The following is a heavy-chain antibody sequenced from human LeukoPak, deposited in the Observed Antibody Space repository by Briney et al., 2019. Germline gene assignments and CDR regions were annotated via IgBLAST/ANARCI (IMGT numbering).Heavy chain of an antibody. CDR2: ISGSGGST. CDR1: GFTFSSYA. J-gene: IGHJ6*03. Sequence: GGSLRLSCAASGFTFSSYAMSWVRQAPGKGLEWVSAISGSGGSTYYADSVKGRFTISRDNSKNTLYLQMNSLRAEDTAVYYCAKDPRGGYCSGGSCYSHYYYYMDAWGKGTTVTVSS. D-gene: IGHD2-15*01. CDR3: AKDPRGGYCSGGSCYSHYYYYMDA. V-gene: IGHV3-23*01.